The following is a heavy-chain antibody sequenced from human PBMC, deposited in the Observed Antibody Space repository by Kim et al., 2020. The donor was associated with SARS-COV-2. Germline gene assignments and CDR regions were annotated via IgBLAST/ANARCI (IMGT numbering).Heavy chain of an antibody. J-gene: IGHJ4*02. D-gene: IGHD3-16*01. Sequence: ADSVTGRFTITRENAKNSLYLQMNSLRAEDTAVYYCARDSRDRVLGVIDYWGQGTLVTVSS. V-gene: IGHV3-21*01. CDR3: ARDSRDRVLGVIDY.